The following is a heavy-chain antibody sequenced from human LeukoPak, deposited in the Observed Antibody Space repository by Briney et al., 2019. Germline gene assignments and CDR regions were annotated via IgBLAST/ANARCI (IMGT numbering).Heavy chain of an antibody. CDR3: ARQASVADTGADYFDY. J-gene: IGHJ4*02. CDR1: GYSFTSYW. V-gene: IGHV5-51*01. CDR2: IYPGDSDT. D-gene: IGHD6-19*01. Sequence: GESLKISCKGSGYSFTSYWIGWVRQMPGKGLEWMGIIYPGDSDTRYSPSFQGQVTISADKSISTAYLQWSSLKASDTAMYYCARQASVADTGADYFDYWGQGTLVTVSS.